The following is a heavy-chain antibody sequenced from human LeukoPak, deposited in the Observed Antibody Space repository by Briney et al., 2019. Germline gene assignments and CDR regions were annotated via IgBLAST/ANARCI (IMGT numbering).Heavy chain of an antibody. Sequence: SETLSLTCTVSGGSISSYYWSWIRQPPGKGLEWIGYIYYSGSTNYNPSLKSRVTISVDTSKNQFSLKLSSVTAADTAVYYCARDRISSGWYLGAFDIWGQGTMVIVSS. V-gene: IGHV4-59*01. CDR1: GGSISSYY. CDR2: IYYSGST. D-gene: IGHD6-19*01. CDR3: ARDRISSGWYLGAFDI. J-gene: IGHJ3*02.